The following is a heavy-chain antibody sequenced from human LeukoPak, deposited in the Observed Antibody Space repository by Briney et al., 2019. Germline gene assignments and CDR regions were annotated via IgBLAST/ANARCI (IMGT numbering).Heavy chain of an antibody. D-gene: IGHD3-16*02. CDR3: ATSRMMIIFGGVIAAFDY. Sequence: GASVKLSCKASGYTFTGYYIHWVRQAPGQGLEWMGWINPNSSDTNYAQKFQGGVTMTRDTSISTAYMELSRLTSDDTAVYYCATSRMMIIFGGVIAAFDYWGQGTLVTVSS. J-gene: IGHJ4*02. CDR1: GYTFTGYY. CDR2: INPNSSDT. V-gene: IGHV1-2*02.